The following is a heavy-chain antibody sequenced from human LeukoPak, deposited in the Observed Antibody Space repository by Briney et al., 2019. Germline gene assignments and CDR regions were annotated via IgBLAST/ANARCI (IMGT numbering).Heavy chain of an antibody. V-gene: IGHV3-9*01. CDR3: AATGEYGDPAEYFQH. Sequence: GGSLRLSCAASGFTFDDYAMHWVRQAPGKGLEWVSGISWNSGSIGYADSVKGRFTISRDNAKNSLYLQMNSLRAEDTALYYCAATGEYGDPAEYFQHWGQGTLVTVSS. J-gene: IGHJ1*01. D-gene: IGHD4-17*01. CDR2: ISWNSGSI. CDR1: GFTFDDYA.